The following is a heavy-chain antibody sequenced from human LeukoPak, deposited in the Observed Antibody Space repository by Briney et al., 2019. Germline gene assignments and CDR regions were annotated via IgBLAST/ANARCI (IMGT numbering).Heavy chain of an antibody. CDR2: INHSGST. D-gene: IGHD6-13*01. Sequence: PSETLSLTCAVYGGSFSGYYWSWIRQPPGKGLEWIGKINHSGSTNYNPSLKSRVTISVDTSKNQFSLKLSSVTAADTAVYYCARVYSSSWYLVPLSRYYYMDVWGKGTTVTVSS. CDR1: GGSFSGYY. J-gene: IGHJ6*03. V-gene: IGHV4-34*01. CDR3: ARVYSSSWYLVPLSRYYYMDV.